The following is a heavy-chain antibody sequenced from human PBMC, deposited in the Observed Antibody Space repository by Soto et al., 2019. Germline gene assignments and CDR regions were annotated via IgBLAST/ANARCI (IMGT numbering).Heavy chain of an antibody. CDR1: GFTFSSYA. CDR2: ISGSGGST. V-gene: IGHV3-23*01. CDR3: AKDASEDPYNWNDHFDY. J-gene: IGHJ4*02. Sequence: EVQLLESGGGLVQPGGSLRLSCAASGFTFSSYAMSWVRQAHGKGLEWVSAISGSGGSTYYADSVKGRFTISRDNSKNTLYLKMNSLRCDDTAVYYCAKDASEDPYNWNDHFDYWGQGTLVTVSS. D-gene: IGHD1-20*01.